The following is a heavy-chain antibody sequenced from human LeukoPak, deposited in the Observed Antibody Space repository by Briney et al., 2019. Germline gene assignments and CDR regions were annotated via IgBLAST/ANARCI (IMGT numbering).Heavy chain of an antibody. J-gene: IGHJ4*02. CDR1: GYTFTGYY. V-gene: IGHV1-2*02. D-gene: IGHD3-16*01. Sequence: ASVKVSCKASGYTFTGYYMHWVRQAPGQGLEWMGWINPNSGGTNYAQKLQGRVTMTRDTSISTAYMELSRLRSDDTAVYYCARDRGLGPGDFDYWGQGTLVTVSS. CDR2: INPNSGGT. CDR3: ARDRGLGPGDFDY.